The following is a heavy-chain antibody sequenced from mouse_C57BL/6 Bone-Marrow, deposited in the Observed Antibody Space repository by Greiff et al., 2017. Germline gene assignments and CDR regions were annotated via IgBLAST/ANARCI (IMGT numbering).Heavy chain of an antibody. CDR1: GFTFTDYY. V-gene: IGHV7-3*01. CDR3: ARKEIYYDYDDAMDY. J-gene: IGHJ4*01. Sequence: EVQLQESGGGLVQPGGSLSLSCAASGFTFTDYYMSWVRQPPGKALEWLGFIRNKANGYTTEYSASVKGRFTISRDNSPSILYLQMNALRAEDSATYYCARKEIYYDYDDAMDYWGQGTSVTVSS. D-gene: IGHD2-4*01. CDR2: IRNKANGYTT.